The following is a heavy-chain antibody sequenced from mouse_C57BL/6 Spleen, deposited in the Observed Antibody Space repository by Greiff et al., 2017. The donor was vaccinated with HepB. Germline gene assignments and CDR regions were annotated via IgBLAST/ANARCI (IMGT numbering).Heavy chain of an antibody. Sequence: EVQLQQSGAELVRPGASVKLSCTASGFNIKDDYMHWVKQRPEQGLEWIGWIDPENGDTEYASKFQGKATITADTSSNTAYLQLSSLTSEDTAVYYCTTRYDGYYYFDYWGQGTTLTGSS. CDR1: GFNIKDDY. CDR3: TTRYDGYYYFDY. D-gene: IGHD2-3*01. V-gene: IGHV14-4*01. J-gene: IGHJ2*01. CDR2: IDPENGDT.